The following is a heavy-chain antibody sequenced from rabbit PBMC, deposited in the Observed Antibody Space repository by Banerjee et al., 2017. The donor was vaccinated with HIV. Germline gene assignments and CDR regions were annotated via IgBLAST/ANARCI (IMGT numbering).Heavy chain of an antibody. CDR3: ARAGYDNYGDYHNL. D-gene: IGHD2-1*01. V-gene: IGHV1S7*01. CDR2: IYTGDGST. CDR1: GFDFSIYY. Sequence: QLKESGGGLVQPGGSLKLSCKASGFDFSIYYMSWVRQAPGKGLEWIGIIYTGDGSTYYASWVNGRFTISSDNAQNTVDLQMNSLTAADTATYFCARAGYDNYGDYHNLWGPGTLVTVS. J-gene: IGHJ4*01.